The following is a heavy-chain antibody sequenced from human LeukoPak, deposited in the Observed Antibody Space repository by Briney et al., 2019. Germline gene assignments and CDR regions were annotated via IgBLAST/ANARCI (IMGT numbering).Heavy chain of an antibody. CDR3: ARSRGSGWYRGWYFDY. Sequence: SETLSLTCAVYGGSFSGYYWSWIRQPPGKGLEWIGEINHSGSTNYNPSLKSRVTISVDTSKNQLSLKLSSVTAADTAVYYCARSRGSGWYRGWYFDYWGQGTLVTVSS. J-gene: IGHJ4*02. D-gene: IGHD6-19*01. CDR2: INHSGST. V-gene: IGHV4-34*01. CDR1: GGSFSGYY.